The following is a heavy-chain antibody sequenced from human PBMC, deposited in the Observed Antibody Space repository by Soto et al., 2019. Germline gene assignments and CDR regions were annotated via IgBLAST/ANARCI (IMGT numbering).Heavy chain of an antibody. CDR2: ISYDGSNK. D-gene: IGHD3-3*01. J-gene: IGHJ6*02. V-gene: IGHV3-30-3*01. CDR3: ARDTVIFFGVVSRAYSGTDV. Sequence: GGSLRLSCAASGFTFSSYAMHWVRQAPGKGLEWVAVISYDGSNKYYADSVKGRFTISRDNSKNTLYLQMNSLRAEDTAVYYCARDTVIFFGVVSRAYSGTDVWGPRT. CDR1: GFTFSSYA.